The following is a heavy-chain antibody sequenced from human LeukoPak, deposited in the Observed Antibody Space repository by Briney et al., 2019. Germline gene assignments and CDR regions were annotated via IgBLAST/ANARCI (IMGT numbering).Heavy chain of an antibody. CDR1: GYTFTSNY. J-gene: IGHJ6*03. V-gene: IGHV1-46*01. D-gene: IGHD3-10*01. CDR2: ISPSGGST. Sequence: ASVKVSCKAFGYTFTSNYMHWVRQAPGQGPEWMGVISPSGGSTTYAQKFQGRVTLTRDMSTSTDYLELSSLRSEDTAVYYCAKDSAFYYIDVWGKGTTVIISS. CDR3: AKDSAFYYIDV.